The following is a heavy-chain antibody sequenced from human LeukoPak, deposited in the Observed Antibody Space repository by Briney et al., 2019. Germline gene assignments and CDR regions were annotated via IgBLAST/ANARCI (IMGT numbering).Heavy chain of an antibody. CDR2: IYHTGST. CDR3: ARDGWELMNAFDV. D-gene: IGHD1-26*01. Sequence: SETLSLTRTVSGGSISSGGYYWSWIRQPPGKGLEWIGYIYHTGSTLYNPSLENRVSISVDKSKTQFSLKLTSVTAADTAVYYCARDGWELMNAFDVWGPGTMVIVSS. J-gene: IGHJ3*01. CDR1: GGSISSGGYY. V-gene: IGHV4-30-2*01.